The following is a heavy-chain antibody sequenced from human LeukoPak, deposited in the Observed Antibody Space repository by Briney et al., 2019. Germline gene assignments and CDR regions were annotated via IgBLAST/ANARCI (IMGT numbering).Heavy chain of an antibody. J-gene: IGHJ3*02. D-gene: IGHD6-13*01. CDR3: VRGVSISSSWYNDI. Sequence: ASVKVSCKVSGYTLTELSMHWVRQAPGKGLEWMGGFDPEDGETIYAQKFQGRVTMTEDTSTDTAYMELSSLRSEDTAVYYCVRGVSISSSWYNDIWGQGTMVTVSS. CDR2: FDPEDGET. V-gene: IGHV1-24*01. CDR1: GYTLTELS.